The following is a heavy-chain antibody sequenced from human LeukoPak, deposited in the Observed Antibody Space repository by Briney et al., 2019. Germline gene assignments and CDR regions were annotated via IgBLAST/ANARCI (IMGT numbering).Heavy chain of an antibody. CDR3: AKDRTRKYYFDY. CDR2: MNPNSGNT. Sequence: ASVKVSCKASGYTFTSYDINWVRQATGQGLEWMGWMNPNSGNTGYAQKFQGRVTMTRNTSISTAYMELSSLRSEDTAVYYCAKDRTRKYYFDYWGQGTLVTVSS. V-gene: IGHV1-8*01. D-gene: IGHD1-14*01. CDR1: GYTFTSYD. J-gene: IGHJ4*02.